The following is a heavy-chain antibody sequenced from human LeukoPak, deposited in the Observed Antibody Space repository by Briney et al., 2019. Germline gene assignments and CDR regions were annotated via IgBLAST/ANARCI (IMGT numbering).Heavy chain of an antibody. CDR1: GFTFSSYA. D-gene: IGHD1-26*01. CDR3: ARAAYSGSYHSDY. J-gene: IGHJ4*02. V-gene: IGHV3-30*04. CDR2: ISYDGTTK. Sequence: GGSLRLSCAASGFTFSSYAIHWVRQALGKGLEWVAVISYDGTTKYYADSVKGRFTISRDNSNNILYLQMNSLRAEDTAVYYCARAAYSGSYHSDYWGQGTLVTVSS.